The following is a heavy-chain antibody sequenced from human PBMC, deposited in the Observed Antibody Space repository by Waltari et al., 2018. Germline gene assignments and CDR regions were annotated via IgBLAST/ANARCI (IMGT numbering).Heavy chain of an antibody. CDR3: AKDGSASRLVRYYLDS. V-gene: IGHV3-33*06. CDR1: GFTFSRYA. D-gene: IGHD2-8*02. CDR2: IWYDGSYK. Sequence: QVQLVESGGGVVQPGRSMRLSCAASGFTFSRYARHWVRQAPGKGLEWEAVIWYDGSYKFEANYVKGRFSIARDNPKNTLHLQIDSLRAEDSAIYYCAKDGSASRLVRYYLDSWGPGTLVTVSS. J-gene: IGHJ4*02.